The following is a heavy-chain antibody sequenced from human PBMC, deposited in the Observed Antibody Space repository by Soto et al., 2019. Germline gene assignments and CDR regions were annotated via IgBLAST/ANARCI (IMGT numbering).Heavy chain of an antibody. CDR2: IYYTGST. Sequence: SETLSLTCSVSGASIRSGGYYWSWLRQSPGKGLEWIGHIYYTGSTFYSPSLKSRLTISLDTSKNQFSLDLRSVTAADTAMYSCARIEMASIKWGRGTLITVSS. J-gene: IGHJ4*02. CDR3: ARIEMASIK. CDR1: GASIRSGGYY. V-gene: IGHV4-31*03.